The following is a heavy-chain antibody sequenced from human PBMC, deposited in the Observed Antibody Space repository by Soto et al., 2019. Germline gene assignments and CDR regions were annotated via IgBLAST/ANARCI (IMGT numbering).Heavy chain of an antibody. D-gene: IGHD6-19*01. Sequence: ASVKVSCKASGYTFTGYYMHWVRQAPGQGLEWMGWINPNSGSTNYAQKFQGWVTMTTDTSISTAYMELSRLTSEDTAVYYCARGSHSPGIAVAGYYYWGQGTLVTVSS. CDR1: GYTFTGYY. V-gene: IGHV1-2*04. CDR3: ARGSHSPGIAVAGYYY. J-gene: IGHJ4*02. CDR2: INPNSGST.